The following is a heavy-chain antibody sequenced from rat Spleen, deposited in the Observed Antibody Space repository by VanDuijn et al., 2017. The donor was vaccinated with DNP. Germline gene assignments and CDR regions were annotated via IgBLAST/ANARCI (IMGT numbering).Heavy chain of an antibody. CDR1: KFSLTDYS. CDR3: TRDPYDY. J-gene: IGHJ2*01. CDR2: MWSGGTT. D-gene: IGHD2-1*01. Sequence: EVQLKESGPGLVQPSQTLSLTCTVSKFSLTDYSIPWVRQPPGRGLEWVGVMWSGGTTAYNSALKSRLSISRDTSKSQVFLKMNSLQTDDTAIYYCTRDPYDYWGQGVMVTVSS. V-gene: IGHV2S63*01.